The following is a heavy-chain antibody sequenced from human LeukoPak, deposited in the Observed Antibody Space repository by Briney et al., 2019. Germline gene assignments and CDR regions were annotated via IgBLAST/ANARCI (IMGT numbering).Heavy chain of an antibody. J-gene: IGHJ6*02. CDR1: GGSFSGYY. Sequence: SETLSLTCAVYGGSFSGYYWSWIRQPPGKGLEWIGEIIHSGSTNYNPSLKSRVTISVDTSKNQFSLKLSSVTAADTAVYYCARDSSYGYSSSWSLVYYGMDVWGQGTTVTVSS. CDR2: IIHSGST. CDR3: ARDSSYGYSSSWSLVYYGMDV. D-gene: IGHD6-13*01. V-gene: IGHV4-34*12.